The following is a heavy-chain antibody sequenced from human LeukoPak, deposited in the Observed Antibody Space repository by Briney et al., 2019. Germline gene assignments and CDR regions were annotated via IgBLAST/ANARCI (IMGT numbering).Heavy chain of an antibody. CDR3: ARERGTRTDTAMVTYDAFDI. V-gene: IGHV3-21*01. Sequence: MSGGSLRLSCAASGFTFSSYSMNWVRQAPGKGLEWVSSISSSSSYIYYADSVKGRFTISRDNAKNSLYLQMNSLRAEDTAVYYCARERGTRTDTAMVTYDAFDIWGQGTMVTVSS. D-gene: IGHD5-18*01. CDR1: GFTFSSYS. CDR2: ISSSSSYI. J-gene: IGHJ3*02.